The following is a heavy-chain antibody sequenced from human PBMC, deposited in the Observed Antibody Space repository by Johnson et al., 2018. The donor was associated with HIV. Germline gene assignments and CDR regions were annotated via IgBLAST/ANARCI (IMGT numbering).Heavy chain of an antibody. CDR3: AKSTWELRHLDAFDI. D-gene: IGHD1-26*01. J-gene: IGHJ3*02. CDR2: ISYDGSNK. CDR1: GFTFSSYG. Sequence: QMQLVESGGGVVQPGRSLRLSCAASGFTFSSYGMHWVRQAPGKGLEWVAVISYDGSNKYYADSVKGRFTISRDNSKNTLYLQMNSLRAEDTAVYYCAKSTWELRHLDAFDIWGQGTMVTVSS. V-gene: IGHV3-30*18.